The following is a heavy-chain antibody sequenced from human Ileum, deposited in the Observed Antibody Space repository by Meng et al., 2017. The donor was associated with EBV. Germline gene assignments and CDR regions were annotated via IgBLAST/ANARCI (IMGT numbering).Heavy chain of an antibody. CDR3: ARGREYTGQLDL. D-gene: IGHD5-18*01. V-gene: IGHV4-34*10. J-gene: IGHJ5*02. CDR1: GWSFNAYY. CDR2: IFHSGHT. Sequence: QVQRQESGPGLVKPSATLSLTCAVSGWSFNAYYWTWICQSPGGGLEWIGEIFHSGHTNYNPSLESRVSMSVATSKKQFSLLLSSVTTADSGLYFCARGREYTGQLDLWGLGTLVTVSS.